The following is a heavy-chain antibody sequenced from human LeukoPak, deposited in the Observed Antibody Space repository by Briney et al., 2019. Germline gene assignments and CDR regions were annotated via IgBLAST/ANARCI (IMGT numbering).Heavy chain of an antibody. Sequence: SETLSLTCTVSGGSISSYYWSWIRQHQGKGQEWIGYIYYSRSTNYNPSLQSRVTISVDTYKNQFSLKRSSVAAADTDVYYSGRLRSCGRLGPRGKGTLVTVS. J-gene: IGHJ1*01. D-gene: IGHD6-19*01. CDR3: GRLRSCGRLGP. CDR1: GGSISSYY. CDR2: IYYSRST. V-gene: IGHV4-59*01.